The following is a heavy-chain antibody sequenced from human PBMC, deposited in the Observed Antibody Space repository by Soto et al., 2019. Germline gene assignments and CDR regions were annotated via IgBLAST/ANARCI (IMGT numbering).Heavy chain of an antibody. Sequence: EVQLVESGGGLVQPGGSLRLSCAASGFTFSSYAMNWVRQAPGKGLEWVSAISSSGGSTYYADSVKGRFTISRDNSKNTLYLQMNSLRAEDTAVYYCAKAIVGVPAATQYNWFDPWGQGTLVTVSS. J-gene: IGHJ5*02. D-gene: IGHD2-2*01. CDR3: AKAIVGVPAATQYNWFDP. V-gene: IGHV3-23*04. CDR1: GFTFSSYA. CDR2: ISSSGGST.